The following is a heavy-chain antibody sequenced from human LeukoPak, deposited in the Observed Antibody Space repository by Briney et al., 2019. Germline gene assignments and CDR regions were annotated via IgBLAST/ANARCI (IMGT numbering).Heavy chain of an antibody. CDR2: TYYSGST. V-gene: IGHV4-59*12. CDR1: GGSISSYY. D-gene: IGHD4-17*01. CDR3: ARMIPVPPDPIGNTVTTNWTNLDY. J-gene: IGHJ4*02. Sequence: SETLSLTCTVSGGSISSYYWSWIRQPPGKGLEWIGYTYYSGSTNYNPSLKSRVTISVDTSKNQFSLKLSSVTAADTAVYYCARMIPVPPDPIGNTVTTNWTNLDYWGQGTLVTVSS.